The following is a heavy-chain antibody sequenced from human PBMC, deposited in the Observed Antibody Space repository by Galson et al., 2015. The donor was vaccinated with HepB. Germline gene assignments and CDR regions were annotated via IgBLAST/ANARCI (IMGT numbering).Heavy chain of an antibody. Sequence: SLRLSCAASGFTFSSYAMSWVRQAPGKGLEWVSAISGSGGSTYYADSVKGRFTISRDNSKNTLYLQMNSLRAEDTAVYYCAKSPMEEYYYDSSGWFDPWGQGTLVTVSS. J-gene: IGHJ5*02. CDR2: ISGSGGST. V-gene: IGHV3-23*01. CDR1: GFTFSSYA. D-gene: IGHD3-22*01. CDR3: AKSPMEEYYYDSSGWFDP.